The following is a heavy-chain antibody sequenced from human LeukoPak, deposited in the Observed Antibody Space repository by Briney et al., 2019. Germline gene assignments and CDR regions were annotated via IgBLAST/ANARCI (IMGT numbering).Heavy chain of an antibody. V-gene: IGHV4-39*07. Sequence: SETLSLTCTVSGGSISSSNYYWGWIRQPPGKGLEWIGSIYYSGSTYYNPSLKSRVSIAVDTSKNQFSLKLSSVTAADTAVYYCAILLYSIVATIRRRDYYYYMDVWGKGTTVTVSS. CDR2: IYYSGST. D-gene: IGHD5-12*01. J-gene: IGHJ6*03. CDR3: AILLYSIVATIRRRDYYYYMDV. CDR1: GGSISSSNYY.